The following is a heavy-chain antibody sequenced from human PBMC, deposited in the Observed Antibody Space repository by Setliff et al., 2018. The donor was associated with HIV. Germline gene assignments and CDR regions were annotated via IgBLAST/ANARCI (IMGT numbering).Heavy chain of an antibody. J-gene: IGHJ6*02. D-gene: IGHD6-6*01. CDR3: ARSPSYSSSFSYYYYSMDV. V-gene: IGHV4-4*07. CDR1: GGSISNYY. CDR2: IYTSGST. Sequence: PSETLSLTCTVSGGSISNYYWSWIRQPAEKGLEWIGRIYTSGSTNYNPSLKSRVTISVDTSKNQFSLKLRSVTAADTAVYYCARSPSYSSSFSYYYYSMDVWGQGTTVTVSS.